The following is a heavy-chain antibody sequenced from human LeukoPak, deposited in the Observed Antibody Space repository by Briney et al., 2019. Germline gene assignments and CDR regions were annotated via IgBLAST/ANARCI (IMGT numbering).Heavy chain of an antibody. Sequence: ASVKVSCKASGYTFTSCGISWVRQAPGQGLEWMGWISPYNGNTNYAQRFQGRVTMTTDTSTSTAYVELRSLRSDDTAVYYCARDEGSSGWLENLFDFWGQGTLVTVSS. D-gene: IGHD6-19*01. CDR1: GYTFTSCG. CDR2: ISPYNGNT. V-gene: IGHV1-18*01. J-gene: IGHJ4*02. CDR3: ARDEGSSGWLENLFDF.